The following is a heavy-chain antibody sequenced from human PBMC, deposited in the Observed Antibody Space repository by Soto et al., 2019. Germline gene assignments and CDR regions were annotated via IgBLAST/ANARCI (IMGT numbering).Heavy chain of an antibody. CDR3: ARECSGGSCYPGMDV. CDR2: ISGSGGST. V-gene: IGHV3-23*01. J-gene: IGHJ6*02. D-gene: IGHD2-15*01. Sequence: PGGSLRLSCAASGFTFSSYAMSWVRQAPGKGLEWVSAISGSGGSTYYADSVKGRFTISRDNAKNSLYLQINSLRAEDTAVYFCARECSGGSCYPGMDVWGQGTTVTVSS. CDR1: GFTFSSYA.